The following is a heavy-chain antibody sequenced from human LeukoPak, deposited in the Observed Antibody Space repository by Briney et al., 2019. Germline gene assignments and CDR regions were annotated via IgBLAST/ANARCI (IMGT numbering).Heavy chain of an antibody. CDR3: ARDRALLWFGELSRGGAFDI. CDR1: GFTFSSYW. J-gene: IGHJ3*02. D-gene: IGHD3-10*01. V-gene: IGHV3-7*04. CDR2: IKQDGSEK. Sequence: GGSLRLSCAASGFTFSSYWMSWVRQAPGKGLEWVANIKQDGSEKYYVDSVKGRFTISRVNAKNSLYLQMNSLRAEDTAVYYCARDRALLWFGELSRGGAFDIWGQGTMVTVSS.